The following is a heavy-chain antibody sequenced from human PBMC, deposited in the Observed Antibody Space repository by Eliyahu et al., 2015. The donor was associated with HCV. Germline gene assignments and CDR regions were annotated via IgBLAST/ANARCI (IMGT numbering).Heavy chain of an antibody. Sequence: QVQLLESGPGLVRPSETLSLTCGVSGDPISPPEVSWGWXRXPPGKGLEWVASVHHSGNTYSNPFLRSRVTISVDTSKNHFSLRLDSVTAADTAVYYCARRSMHSDCTVSDCAGARKYWFDPWGQGTLVTVSS. D-gene: IGHD2-21*01. CDR2: VHHSGNT. J-gene: IGHJ5*02. CDR3: ARRSMHSDCTVSDCAGARKYWFDP. V-gene: IGHV4-39*02. CDR1: GDPISPPEVS.